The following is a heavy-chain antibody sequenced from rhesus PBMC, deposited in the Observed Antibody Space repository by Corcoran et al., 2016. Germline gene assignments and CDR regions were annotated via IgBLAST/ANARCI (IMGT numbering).Heavy chain of an antibody. Sequence: QVQLQESGPGLVKPSETLSLTCAVSGGSIIGYYWRWIRQPPGTGLEWIGRIYGSGGSTDYNPSLKSRVTISTDTSKNQFSLKLSSVTAADTAVYYCARLDTVATTTGYFDYWGQGVLVTVSS. V-gene: IGHV4-160*01. J-gene: IGHJ4*01. CDR2: IYGSGGST. D-gene: IGHD4-29*01. CDR3: ARLDTVATTTGYFDY. CDR1: GGSIIGYY.